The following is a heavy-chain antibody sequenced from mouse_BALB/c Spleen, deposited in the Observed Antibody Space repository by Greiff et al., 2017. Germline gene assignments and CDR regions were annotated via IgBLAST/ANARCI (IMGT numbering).Heavy chain of an antibody. CDR3: ARMGLRWYFDY. CDR2: ISSGSSTI. Sequence: EVHLVESGGGLVQPGGSRKLSCAASGFTFSSFGMHWVRQAPEKGLEWVAYISSGSSTIYYADTVKGRFTISRDNPKNTLFLQMTSLRSEDTAMYYCARMGLRWYFDYWGQGTTLTVSS. D-gene: IGHD2-4*01. J-gene: IGHJ2*01. CDR1: GFTFSSFG. V-gene: IGHV5-17*02.